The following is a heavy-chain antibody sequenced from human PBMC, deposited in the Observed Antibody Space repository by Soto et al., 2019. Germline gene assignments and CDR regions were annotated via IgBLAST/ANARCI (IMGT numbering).Heavy chain of an antibody. CDR1: GFTFRSNG. V-gene: IGHV3-30*18. Sequence: GGSLRLSCAASGFTFRSNGMHWVRQTPGKGLEWVALISFDGSNKYYADSVEGRFTISRDNFKNTLYLQMKSLRAEDTAVYYCAKLVGFGVVGDAFDFWGQGTMVTVSS. CDR3: AKLVGFGVVGDAFDF. D-gene: IGHD3-3*01. CDR2: ISFDGSNK. J-gene: IGHJ3*01.